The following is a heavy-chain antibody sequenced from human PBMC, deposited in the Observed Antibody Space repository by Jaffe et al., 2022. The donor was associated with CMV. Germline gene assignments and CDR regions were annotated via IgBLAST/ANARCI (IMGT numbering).Heavy chain of an antibody. D-gene: IGHD3-22*01. V-gene: IGHV4-39*01. J-gene: IGHJ3*02. CDR3: ASLVVVTIDAFDI. CDR1: GGSISSSSYY. CDR2: IYYSGST. Sequence: QLQLQESGPGLVKPSETLSLTCTVSGGSISSSSYYWGWIRQPPGKGLEWIGSIYYSGSTYYNPSLKSRVTISVDTSKNQFSLKLSSVTAADTAVYYCASLVVVTIDAFDIWGQGTMVTVSS.